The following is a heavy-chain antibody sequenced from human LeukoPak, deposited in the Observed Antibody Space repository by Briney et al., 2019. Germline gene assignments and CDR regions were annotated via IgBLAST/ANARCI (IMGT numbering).Heavy chain of an antibody. Sequence: ASVKVSCKASGYTFTSYSINWVRQAPGQGLEWMGWISTYNGNSNYAQKLKGRVTMTTDTSTSTAYMELRSLRSDATAMYYCAKDRWRDGSSSFDNWGQGTLVTVSS. V-gene: IGHV1-18*01. CDR1: GYTFTSYS. CDR2: ISTYNGNS. D-gene: IGHD6-6*01. J-gene: IGHJ4*02. CDR3: AKDRWRDGSSSFDN.